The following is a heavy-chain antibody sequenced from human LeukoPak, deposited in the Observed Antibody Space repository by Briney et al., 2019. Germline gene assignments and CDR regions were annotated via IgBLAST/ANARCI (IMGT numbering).Heavy chain of an antibody. V-gene: IGHV3-23*01. J-gene: IGHJ4*02. CDR2: IRGSGDST. Sequence: PGGSLRLSCAASGFTFTSYAMSWVRQGPGKGLEWVSAIRGSGDSTYYADSVKGRFTISRDNAKNSLYLQMNNLRVEDTAMYYCAGGTGFIIKDWGQGTLVTVSS. CDR3: AGGTGFIIKD. CDR1: GFTFTSYA. D-gene: IGHD3-9*01.